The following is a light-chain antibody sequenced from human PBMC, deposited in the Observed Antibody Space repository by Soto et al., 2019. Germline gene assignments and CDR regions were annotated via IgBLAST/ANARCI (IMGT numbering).Light chain of an antibody. CDR1: QRISSR. J-gene: IGKJ2*01. CDR2: DAS. CDR3: QQYNTYSST. V-gene: IGKV1-5*01. Sequence: DIQMTQSPSTLSASVGDRVTITCRASQRISSRLAWYQQKPGKAPKLLIYDASSLESGVPSRFSGSGSETEFTLAITSLQPDDFATYYCQQYNTYSSTFGQGTKLEIK.